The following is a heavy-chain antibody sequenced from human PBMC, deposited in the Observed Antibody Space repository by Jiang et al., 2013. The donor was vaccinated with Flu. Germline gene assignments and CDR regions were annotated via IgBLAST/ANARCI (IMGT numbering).Heavy chain of an antibody. CDR1: GYNFIDYF. CDR2: INPRDGGT. V-gene: IGHV1-2*04. CDR3: ARVPPPIGGYYYYGMDV. D-gene: IGHD1-26*01. J-gene: IGHJ6*02. Sequence: SGAEVKKPGASVKVSCEASGYNFIDYFIDWVRQAPEEGLEWMGRINPRDGGTQYAPKFRGWVILTRDTSIRTVSMELRSLKSDDTAIYYCARVPPPIGGYYYYGMDVWGQGTTVTVSS.